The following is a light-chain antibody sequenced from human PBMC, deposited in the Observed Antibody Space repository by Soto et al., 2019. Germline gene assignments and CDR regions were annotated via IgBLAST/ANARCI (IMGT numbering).Light chain of an antibody. J-gene: IGLJ1*01. CDR2: SNN. CDR3: AAWDDSLNGL. Sequence: QAVLTQPPSASGTPGQRVTISCSGSSSNIVSNTVSWYQQFPGTAPKLLIYSNNQRPSGVPDRFSGSKSGTSASLAISGLQSEDEADYYCAAWDDSLNGLFGTGTKLTVL. V-gene: IGLV1-44*01. CDR1: SSNIVSNT.